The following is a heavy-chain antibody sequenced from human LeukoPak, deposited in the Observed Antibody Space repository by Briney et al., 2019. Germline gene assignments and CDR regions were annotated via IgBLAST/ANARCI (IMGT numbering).Heavy chain of an antibody. V-gene: IGHV1-69*13. D-gene: IGHD3-9*01. Sequence: SVKVSCKASGGTFSSYAISWVRQAPGQGLEWMGGIIPIFGTANYAQKFQGRVTITADESTSTAYMELSSLRSEDTAVYYCARAGDYDILTGYSELGPLDYWGQGTLVTVSS. J-gene: IGHJ4*02. CDR3: ARAGDYDILTGYSELGPLDY. CDR2: IIPIFGTA. CDR1: GGTFSSYA.